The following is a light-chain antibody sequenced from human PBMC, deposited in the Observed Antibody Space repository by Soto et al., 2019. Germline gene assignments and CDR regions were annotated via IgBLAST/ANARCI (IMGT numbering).Light chain of an antibody. Sequence: EIVLTQSPGTLSLSPGERATLSCRASQSVSSSYLAWYQQKPGQAPRLLIYGASSRATGIPDRFSGSGSGTDFTLTISRLEPEDFAVYYCQQYASSRWTFCQGTKVEIK. J-gene: IGKJ1*01. V-gene: IGKV3-20*01. CDR1: QSVSSSY. CDR2: GAS. CDR3: QQYASSRWT.